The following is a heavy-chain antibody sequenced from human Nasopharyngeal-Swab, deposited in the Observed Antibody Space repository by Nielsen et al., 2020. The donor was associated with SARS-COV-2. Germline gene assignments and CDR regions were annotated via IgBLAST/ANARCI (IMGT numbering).Heavy chain of an antibody. V-gene: IGHV1-46*02. CDR2: INPSDGST. D-gene: IGHD6-13*01. CDR3: ARWVEAAAFFDH. CDR1: GSTFNFYY. Sequence: ASVKVSCKQSGSTFNFYYMHWVRQAPGQGLEWVGMINPSDGSTSYAHNLQGRVTMTSDTSTGTVYMELNSLESGDTAVYYCARWVEAAAFFDHWGQGTLVTVSS. J-gene: IGHJ3*01.